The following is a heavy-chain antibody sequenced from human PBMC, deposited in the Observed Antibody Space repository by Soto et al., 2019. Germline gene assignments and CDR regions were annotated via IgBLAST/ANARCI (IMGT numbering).Heavy chain of an antibody. CDR1: GITFSTYA. D-gene: IGHD5-18*01. CDR2: ISFDGRNT. V-gene: IGHV3-30*04. Sequence: PGGSLRLSCAASGITFSTYAMNWVRQAPGKGLEWVVVISFDGRNTYYADSVKGRFTISRDNAKNSLYLQMNSLRAEDTAVYYCARARKRGYSYGNDYWGQGTLVTAPQ. CDR3: ARARKRGYSYGNDY. J-gene: IGHJ4*02.